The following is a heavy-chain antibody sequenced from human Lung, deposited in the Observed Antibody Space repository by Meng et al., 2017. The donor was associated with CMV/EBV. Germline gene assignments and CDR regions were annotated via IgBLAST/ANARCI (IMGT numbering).Heavy chain of an antibody. D-gene: IGHD3/OR15-3a*01. CDR2: IRPNLGRA. V-gene: IGHV1-69*10. J-gene: IGHJ6*04. CDR3: ARWIFGLAVGNFGLDV. CDR1: GGSLST. Sequence: SSVKVSXKACGGSLSTSCVRQAPGQGPERGGGIRPNLGRANYAQKFQGRVTISADKFTTTAYMELSSVRAEDTAVYYCARWIFGLAVGNFGLDVWGKGNTV.